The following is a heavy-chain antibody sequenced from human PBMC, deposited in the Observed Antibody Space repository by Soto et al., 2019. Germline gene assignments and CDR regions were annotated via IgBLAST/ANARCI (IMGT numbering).Heavy chain of an antibody. CDR2: IYYSGST. Sequence: SETLSLTCTVSGGSISSSSYYWGWIRQPPGKGLEWIGSIYYSGSTYYNPSLKSRVTISVDTSKNQFSLKLSSVTAADTAVYYCAREANMYSSSWYWDYWGQGTLVTVSS. CDR3: AREANMYSSSWYWDY. D-gene: IGHD6-13*01. J-gene: IGHJ4*02. V-gene: IGHV4-39*07. CDR1: GGSISSSSYY.